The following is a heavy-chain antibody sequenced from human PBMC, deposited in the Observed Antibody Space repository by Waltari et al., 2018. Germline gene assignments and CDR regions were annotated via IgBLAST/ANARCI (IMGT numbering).Heavy chain of an antibody. CDR1: AYTFTRYV. CDR2: ISGYNGDT. CDR3: ARDHVKIVWFGAYGMDV. Sequence: QAQLVQSGAEVKKPGASVKVSCKVSAYTFTRYVLSWVRQAPGQGLEWMGWISGYNGDTQSAQKFQGRLTMTTDTSTSTAYMELRSLRSDDTAVYYCARDHVKIVWFGAYGMDVWGQGTLVTVSS. J-gene: IGHJ6*02. D-gene: IGHD3-10*01. V-gene: IGHV1-18*01.